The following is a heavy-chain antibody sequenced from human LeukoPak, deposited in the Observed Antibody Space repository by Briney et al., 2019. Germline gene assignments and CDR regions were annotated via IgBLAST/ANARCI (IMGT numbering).Heavy chain of an antibody. CDR2: IIPIFGTA. J-gene: IGHJ4*02. CDR3: ASDATMVRGAPHY. Sequence: GSSVKVSCKASGGTFISYAISWVRQAPGQGLELMGRIIPIFGTANYAQKFQGRVTITTDESTSTAYMELSSLRSEDTAVYYCASDATMVRGAPHYWGQGTLVTVSS. CDR1: GGTFISYA. D-gene: IGHD3-10*01. V-gene: IGHV1-69*05.